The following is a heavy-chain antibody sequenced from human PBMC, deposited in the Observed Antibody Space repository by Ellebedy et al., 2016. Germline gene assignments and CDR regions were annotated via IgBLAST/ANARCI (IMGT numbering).Heavy chain of an antibody. V-gene: IGHV4-59*01. CDR3: ARVNREGWFDP. Sequence: SETLSLTCTVSGGSISSYYWSWIRQPPGKGLEWIGYIYYSGSTNYNPSLKSRVTISVDTSKNQFSLKLSSVTAADTAVYYCARVNREGWFDPWGQGTLVTVSS. CDR1: GGSISSYY. D-gene: IGHD1-26*01. CDR2: IYYSGST. J-gene: IGHJ5*02.